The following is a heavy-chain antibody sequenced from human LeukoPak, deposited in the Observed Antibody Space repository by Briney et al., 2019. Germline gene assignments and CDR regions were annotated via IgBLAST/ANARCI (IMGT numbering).Heavy chain of an antibody. CDR1: GGTFSSYA. V-gene: IGHV1-69*05. Sequence: GASVKVSCKASGGTFSSYAISWVRQAPGQGLEWMGGIIPIFGTANYAQKFQGRVTITTDESTSTAYMELSSLRSEDTAVYYCAGSEGGITGTTPQYFDYWGQGTLVTVSS. J-gene: IGHJ4*02. CDR2: IIPIFGTA. CDR3: AGSEGGITGTTPQYFDY. D-gene: IGHD1-7*01.